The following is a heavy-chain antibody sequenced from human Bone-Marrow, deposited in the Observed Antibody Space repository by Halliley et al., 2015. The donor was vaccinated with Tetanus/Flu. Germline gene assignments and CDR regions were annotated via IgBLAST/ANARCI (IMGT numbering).Heavy chain of an antibody. CDR2: IHYSGST. Sequence: TLSLTCTVFGGSISSGGYSWTWIRQPPGKGLEWIENIHYSGSTYYNPSLNSRVTISVDTSKNQFSLELTSMTAADTAVYYCARDDRGYYGMDVWGQGIAVTVSS. CDR1: GGSISSGGYS. D-gene: IGHD3-10*01. V-gene: IGHV4-31*03. J-gene: IGHJ6*02. CDR3: ARDDRGYYGMDV.